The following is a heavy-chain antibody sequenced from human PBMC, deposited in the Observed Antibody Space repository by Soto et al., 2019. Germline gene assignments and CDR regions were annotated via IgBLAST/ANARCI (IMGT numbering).Heavy chain of an antibody. D-gene: IGHD2-21*01. CDR2: ISFDGRKT. V-gene: IGHV3-30*04. Sequence: QVQLVESGGGVVQPGRSLRLSCAASGFTFSAYAMHWVRQAPGKGLEWVAVISFDGRKTYYADSMKGRFTISRDNSKDTLYLQMNSLRAEDTAVYHCATLEGDTGNLYYCDYWGQGTLVPVSS. CDR1: GFTFSAYA. J-gene: IGHJ4*02. CDR3: ATLEGDTGNLYYCDY.